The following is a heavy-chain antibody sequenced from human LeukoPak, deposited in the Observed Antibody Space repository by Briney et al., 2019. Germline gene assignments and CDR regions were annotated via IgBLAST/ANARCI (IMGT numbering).Heavy chain of an antibody. CDR1: GGTFSSYA. Sequence: SVKVSCKASGGTFSSYAISWVRQAPGQGLEWMGGIIPIFGTANYAQKFQGRVTITTDESTSTAYMELSSLRSEDTAVYYCARAMAAVDYSNYGAFDIWGQGTMVTVSS. J-gene: IGHJ3*02. CDR2: IIPIFGTA. CDR3: ARAMAAVDYSNYGAFDI. D-gene: IGHD4-11*01. V-gene: IGHV1-69*05.